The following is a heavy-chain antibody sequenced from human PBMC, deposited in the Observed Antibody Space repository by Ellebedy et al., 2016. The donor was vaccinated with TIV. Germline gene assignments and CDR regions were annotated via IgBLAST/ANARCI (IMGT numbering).Heavy chain of an antibody. V-gene: IGHV3-33*01. CDR3: AVVTVTWYFDY. D-gene: IGHD4-17*01. CDR1: GFTFSSYG. Sequence: GESLKISXAASGFTFSSYGMHWVRQAPGKGLEWVAVIWYDGSNKYYADSVKGRFTISRDNSKNTLYLQMNSLRAEDTAVYYCAVVTVTWYFDYWGQGTLVTVSS. J-gene: IGHJ4*02. CDR2: IWYDGSNK.